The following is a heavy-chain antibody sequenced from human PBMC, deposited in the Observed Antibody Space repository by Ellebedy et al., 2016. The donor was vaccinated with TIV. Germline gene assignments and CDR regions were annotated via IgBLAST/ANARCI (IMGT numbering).Heavy chain of an antibody. Sequence: GGSLRLXCAASGFTFSSYGMHWVRQAPGKGLEWVAVIWYDGSNKYYADSVKGRFTISRDNSKNTPYLQMNSLRAEDTAVYYCAREGGSSGWSLGYYYYYYMDVWGKGTTVTVSS. CDR3: AREGGSSGWSLGYYYYYYMDV. V-gene: IGHV3-33*01. J-gene: IGHJ6*03. D-gene: IGHD6-19*01. CDR2: IWYDGSNK. CDR1: GFTFSSYG.